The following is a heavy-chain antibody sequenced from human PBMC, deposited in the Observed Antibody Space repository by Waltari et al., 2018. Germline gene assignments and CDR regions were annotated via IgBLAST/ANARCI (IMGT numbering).Heavy chain of an antibody. V-gene: IGHV1-18*01. Sequence: QVQLVQSGAEVRKPGASVKVSCKASGYTFTTYHIAWVRQAPGQGLEWVAWINTYTGTTKYSQNFEGRVTVTTDTSTRTAYMEFKSLRFDDTAVYYCARVRQQLTVGVNWFDPWGQGTQVTVSS. D-gene: IGHD6-13*01. CDR1: GYTFTTYH. CDR2: INTYTGTT. CDR3: ARVRQQLTVGVNWFDP. J-gene: IGHJ5*02.